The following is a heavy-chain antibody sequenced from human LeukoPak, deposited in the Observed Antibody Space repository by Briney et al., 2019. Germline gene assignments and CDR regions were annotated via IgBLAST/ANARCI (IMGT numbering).Heavy chain of an antibody. CDR1: GFTFSSYS. Sequence: PGGSLRLSCAASGFTFSSYSMNWVRQAPGKGLEWVSSISSSSSYVYYADSVKGRFTISRDNAKNSLYLQMNSLRAEDTAVYYCARGPYYYDSSGLDYWGQGTLVTVSS. J-gene: IGHJ4*02. CDR3: ARGPYYYDSSGLDY. CDR2: ISSSSSYV. D-gene: IGHD3-22*01. V-gene: IGHV3-21*01.